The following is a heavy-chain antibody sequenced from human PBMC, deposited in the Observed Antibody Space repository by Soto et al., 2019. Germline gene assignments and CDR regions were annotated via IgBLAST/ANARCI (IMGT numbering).Heavy chain of an antibody. CDR2: INYSGYI. J-gene: IGHJ5*01. CDR1: GGSFSGYY. Sequence: QVQLQQWGAGLLKPSETLSLTCGVYGGSFSGYYWNWIRQSPGRGLEWIGEINYSGYIKYNPSLKDRATLSVDKPKNQFAQCLPCGTAADTAVYYCARLLGSAAGHHNWFYSWGEGALVSVSS. CDR3: ARLLGSAAGHHNWFYS. V-gene: IGHV4-34*01. D-gene: IGHD6-13*01.